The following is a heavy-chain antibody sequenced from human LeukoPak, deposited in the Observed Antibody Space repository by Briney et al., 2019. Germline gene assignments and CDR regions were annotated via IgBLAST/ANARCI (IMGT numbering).Heavy chain of an antibody. V-gene: IGHV1-24*01. CDR1: VYTLTELS. CDR2: FDPEDGET. D-gene: IGHD3-3*01. CDR3: ATGLPYYDFWSGPAMARYFQH. J-gene: IGHJ1*01. Sequence: ASVKVSCKVSVYTLTELSMHWVRQAPGKGLEWMGGFDPEDGETIYAQKFQGRVTMTEDTATDTAYMELSSLRSEDTAVYYCATGLPYYDFWSGPAMARYFQHWGQGTLVTVSS.